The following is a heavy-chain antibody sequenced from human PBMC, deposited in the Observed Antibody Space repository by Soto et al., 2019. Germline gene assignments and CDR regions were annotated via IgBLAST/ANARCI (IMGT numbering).Heavy chain of an antibody. D-gene: IGHD6-13*01. CDR3: ARKAGSWSNNAFDI. J-gene: IGHJ3*02. CDR1: GFTFSTYW. CDR2: IKTDGSVT. Sequence: GGSLRLSCAASGFTFSTYWMHWVRQAPGKGLVWVSRIKTDGSVTTYADSVKGRFTISRDNAKNTLYLQMNTLRAEDTAVYYCARKAGSWSNNAFDIWGQGTMVTVSS. V-gene: IGHV3-74*01.